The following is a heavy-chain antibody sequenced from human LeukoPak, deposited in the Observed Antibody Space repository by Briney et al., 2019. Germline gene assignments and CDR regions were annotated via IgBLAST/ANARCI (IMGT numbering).Heavy chain of an antibody. CDR2: INHSGST. Sequence: PSETLSLTCAVYGGSFSGYYWSWIRQPPGKGLEWIGEINHSGSTNYNPSLKSRVTISVDTSKNQFSLKLSSVTAADTAVYYCARWGTLGRRNYFDNWGQGTLVTVSS. D-gene: IGHD3-16*01. J-gene: IGHJ4*02. V-gene: IGHV4-34*01. CDR1: GGSFSGYY. CDR3: ARWGTLGRRNYFDN.